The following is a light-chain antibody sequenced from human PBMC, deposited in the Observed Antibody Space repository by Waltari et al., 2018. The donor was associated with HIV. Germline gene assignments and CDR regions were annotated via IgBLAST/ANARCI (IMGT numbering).Light chain of an antibody. CDR2: DVS. V-gene: IGLV2-14*03. J-gene: IGLJ2*01. CDR1: SSDVGGYNY. Sequence: QSALTQPASVSGSPGQSIPISCTGTSSDVGGYNYVSWYQQHPGKAPKLMIYDVSNRPSGVSNRFSGSKSGNTASLTISGLQAEDEADYYCSSYTSSPVVFGGGTKLTVL. CDR3: SSYTSSPVV.